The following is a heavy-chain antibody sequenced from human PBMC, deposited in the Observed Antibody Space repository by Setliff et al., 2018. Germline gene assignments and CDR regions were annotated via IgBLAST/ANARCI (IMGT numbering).Heavy chain of an antibody. CDR1: GGSISPYF. CDR3: ARGSGRGYSYGLFDY. Sequence: PSETLSLTCTVSGGSISPYFWSWIRQPPGKGLEWIGFTFYSGYTHYNPSLKSRVTMSVDVSRDQFSLELSSVTAADTAVYFCARGSGRGYSYGLFDYWGQGSLVTVSS. J-gene: IGHJ4*02. D-gene: IGHD5-18*01. V-gene: IGHV4-59*01. CDR2: TFYSGYT.